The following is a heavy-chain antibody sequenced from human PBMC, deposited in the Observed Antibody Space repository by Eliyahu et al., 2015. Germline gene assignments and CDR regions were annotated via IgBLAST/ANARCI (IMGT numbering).Heavy chain of an antibody. CDR1: XXSISXXXXG. CDR2: LYWDDDK. CDR3: AHRLSSNSGWDQGSFDY. V-gene: IGHV2-5*02. J-gene: IGHJ4*02. Sequence: QITLKESGLTLLQPTQTLTLTCTFSXXSISXXXXGVGWIRQPPGQALXXLVFLYWDDDKRYNPSLRSRIFITKDTSKNQVVLTMTNMDPVDSATYYCAHRLSSNSGWDQGSFDYWGQGAVVTVSS. D-gene: IGHD6-19*01.